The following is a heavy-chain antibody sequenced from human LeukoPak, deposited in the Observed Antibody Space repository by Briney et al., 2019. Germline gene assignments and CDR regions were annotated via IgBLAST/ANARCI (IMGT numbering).Heavy chain of an antibody. Sequence: PGGSLRLSCAASGFTFRASWMSWVRQAPGKGLEWVANIKEDGSAKNYVDSVKGHFTISRDNTENSLYLQMNSLRAEDTAVYYCARDRAYSTFDDWGQGTLVTVSS. J-gene: IGHJ4*02. V-gene: IGHV3-7*01. D-gene: IGHD3-16*01. CDR3: ARDRAYSTFDD. CDR1: GFTFRASW. CDR2: IKEDGSAK.